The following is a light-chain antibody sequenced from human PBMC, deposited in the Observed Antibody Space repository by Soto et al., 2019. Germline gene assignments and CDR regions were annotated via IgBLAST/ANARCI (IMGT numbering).Light chain of an antibody. J-gene: IGLJ1*01. CDR3: NSYTSDTTVTYV. V-gene: IGLV2-14*03. CDR2: DVS. CDR1: SSDVGTYNY. Sequence: QSALTQPASVSGSPGQSITISCTGTSSDVGTYNYVSWYQQHPGKAPKLIIYDVSNRPSGVSNRFSGSKSGNTASLTISGLQAEDEADYYCNSYTSDTTVTYVFGSGTKLTVL.